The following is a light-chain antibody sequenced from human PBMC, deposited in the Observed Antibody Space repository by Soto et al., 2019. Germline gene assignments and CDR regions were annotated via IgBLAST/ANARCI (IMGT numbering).Light chain of an antibody. V-gene: IGLV1-40*01. Sequence: QSVLTQPPSVSEAPGQRVTISCTGSSSNIGAGYEAHWYQQVPGTAPKLLIYENNNRPSGVPDRFSGSKSGTSASLAITGRQAEDEDEYYCQSYDSSLSGYVFGTGTKVTVL. CDR2: ENN. CDR1: SSNIGAGYE. CDR3: QSYDSSLSGYV. J-gene: IGLJ1*01.